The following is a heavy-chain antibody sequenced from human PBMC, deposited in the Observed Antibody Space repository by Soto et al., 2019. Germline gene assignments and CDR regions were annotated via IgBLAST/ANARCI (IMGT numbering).Heavy chain of an antibody. J-gene: IGHJ3*02. Sequence: ASVKVSCKASGYTFTSYAMHWVRQAPGQRLEWMGWINAGNGNTKYSQKFQGRVTITRDTSASTAYMELSGLRSEDTAVYYCARDSDPLRFLEWLPSDFAFDIWGQGTMVTVSS. CDR2: INAGNGNT. CDR3: ARDSDPLRFLEWLPSDFAFDI. V-gene: IGHV1-3*01. D-gene: IGHD3-3*01. CDR1: GYTFTSYA.